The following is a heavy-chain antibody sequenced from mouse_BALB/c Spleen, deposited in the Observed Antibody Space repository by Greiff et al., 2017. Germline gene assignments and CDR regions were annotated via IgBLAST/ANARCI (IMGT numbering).Heavy chain of an antibody. Sequence: VQLQQSGAELVKPGASVKLSCTASGFNLKDSYMHWVKQRPEQGLEWIGRIDPANGNTKYDPKFQGKATITADTSSNTAYLQLSSLTSEDTAVYYCAPYGNYKIYAMDYWGQGTSVTVSA. CDR3: APYGNYKIYAMDY. CDR2: IDPANGNT. CDR1: GFNLKDSY. D-gene: IGHD2-10*02. J-gene: IGHJ4*01. V-gene: IGHV14-3*02.